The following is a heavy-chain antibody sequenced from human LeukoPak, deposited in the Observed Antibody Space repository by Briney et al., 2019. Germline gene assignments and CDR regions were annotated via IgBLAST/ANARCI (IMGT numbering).Heavy chain of an antibody. J-gene: IGHJ5*01. Sequence: GGSLRLSCAASGCTFSSHAMSWVGQAPRKGLEYVSTISGGGGSTYYADPTKGRSTISIDNYRSTVYLQMNSLSVEDTAVYYCAKGGGLLWLGELAIGFDSWGQGTLVTVSS. CDR3: AKGGGLLWLGELAIGFDS. CDR2: ISGGGGST. CDR1: GCTFSSHA. D-gene: IGHD3-10*01. V-gene: IGHV3-23*01.